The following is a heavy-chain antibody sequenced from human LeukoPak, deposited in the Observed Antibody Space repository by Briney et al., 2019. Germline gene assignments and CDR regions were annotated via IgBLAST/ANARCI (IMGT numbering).Heavy chain of an antibody. D-gene: IGHD3-9*01. CDR3: ARSGGDDILTGYGNWFDP. CDR2: INPNSGGT. CDR1: GYTFTRYY. Sequence: ASVKVSCKASGYTFTRYYMHWVRQAPGQGLEWMGWINPNSGGTNYAQKFQGWVTMTRDTSISTAYMELSRLRSDDTAVYYCARSGGDDILTGYGNWFDPWGQGTLVTVSS. J-gene: IGHJ5*02. V-gene: IGHV1-2*04.